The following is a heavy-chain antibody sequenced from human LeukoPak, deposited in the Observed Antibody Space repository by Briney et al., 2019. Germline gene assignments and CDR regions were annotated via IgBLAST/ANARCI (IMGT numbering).Heavy chain of an antibody. D-gene: IGHD3-10*01. CDR2: ISYDGNNR. J-gene: IGHJ4*02. V-gene: IGHV3-30*03. Sequence: GGSLRLSCAASGFTFSSYGMHWVRQAPGKGLEWVTFISYDGNNRKYADSVAGRFTISRDNSKNTLYLQMNSLRDEDTAVYYCARETQLLSPDYWGQGTLVTVSS. CDR3: ARETQLLSPDY. CDR1: GFTFSSYG.